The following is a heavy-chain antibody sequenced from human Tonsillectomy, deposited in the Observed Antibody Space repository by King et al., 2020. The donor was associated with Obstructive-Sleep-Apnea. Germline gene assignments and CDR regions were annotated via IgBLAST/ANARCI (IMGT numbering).Heavy chain of an antibody. D-gene: IGHD3-22*01. CDR3: ARDVLDSSGWEHRTY. Sequence: VQLVESGGGVVQPGRSLRLSCAASGFTFNTYGVHWVRQAPGKGLEWVAFISFDSAKKTYADSVKGRFSVSRDNSKNTMFLQMDSLRAEDTAMYYCARDVLDSSGWEHRTYWGQGTLVTVSS. J-gene: IGHJ4*02. CDR1: GFTFNTYG. V-gene: IGHV3-33*01. CDR2: ISFDSAKK.